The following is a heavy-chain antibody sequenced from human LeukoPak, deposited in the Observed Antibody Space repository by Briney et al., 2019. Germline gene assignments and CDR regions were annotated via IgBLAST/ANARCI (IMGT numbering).Heavy chain of an antibody. CDR1: GGSINSYY. J-gene: IGHJ3*02. CDR3: ARESGFWSGYSSNAFDI. D-gene: IGHD3-3*01. CDR2: IHYSGST. Sequence: SETLSLTCTVSGGSINSYYWSWIRQPPGKGLEWIGYIHYSGSTNYNPSLKSRVTISVDTSKNQFSLKLSSVTAAGTAVYYCARESGFWSGYSSNAFDIWGQGTMVTVSS. V-gene: IGHV4-59*01.